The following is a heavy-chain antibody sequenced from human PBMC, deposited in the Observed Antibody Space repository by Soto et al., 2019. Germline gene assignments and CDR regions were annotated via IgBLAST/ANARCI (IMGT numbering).Heavy chain of an antibody. CDR1: GGSISSSSYY. CDR2: IYYSGST. Sequence: SETLSLTCTVSGGSISSSSYYWGWIRQPPGKGLEWIGSIYYSGSTYYNPSLKSRVTISVDTSKNQFSLKLSSVTAADTAVYYCARQPVAARPTYYFDYWGQGTLVTVSS. D-gene: IGHD6-6*01. CDR3: ARQPVAARPTYYFDY. J-gene: IGHJ4*02. V-gene: IGHV4-39*01.